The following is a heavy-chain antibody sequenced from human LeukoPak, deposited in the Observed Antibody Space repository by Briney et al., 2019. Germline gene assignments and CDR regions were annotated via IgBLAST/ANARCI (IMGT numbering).Heavy chain of an antibody. J-gene: IGHJ3*02. V-gene: IGHV4-39*07. CDR3: ARQVARSLISLRLVSLDSFDI. CDR2: FSYRGGA. CDR1: GGSIGSSSYF. D-gene: IGHD3-10*01. Sequence: SETLSLTCTASGGSIGSSSYFWGWIRQPSGKGLEWIGSFSYRGGAYPNPSLASRVTISRDTSTSQFSLKLRSVTAADTAVYYCARQVARSLISLRLVSLDSFDIWGQGTTVTVSS.